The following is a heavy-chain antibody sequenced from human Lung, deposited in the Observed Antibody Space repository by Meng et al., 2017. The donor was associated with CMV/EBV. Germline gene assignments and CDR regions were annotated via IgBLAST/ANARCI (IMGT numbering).Heavy chain of an antibody. CDR2: INDSGST. V-gene: IGHV4-34*01. J-gene: IGHJ3*02. D-gene: IGHD3-3*01. CDR1: SFSGYY. Sequence: SFSGYYWSWIRQPPGKGLEWIGEINDSGSTNYNPSLKSRVTISVDTSKNQFSLKLSSVTAADTAVYYCARGREYDFWSDTTMDAFDIWGQGTMVTVSS. CDR3: ARGREYDFWSDTTMDAFDI.